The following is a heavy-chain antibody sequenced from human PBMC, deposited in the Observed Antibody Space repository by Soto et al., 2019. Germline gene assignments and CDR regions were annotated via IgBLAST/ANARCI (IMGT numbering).Heavy chain of an antibody. CDR1: GFTFSSYS. Sequence: GGSLRLSCAASGFTFSSYSMNWVRQAPGKGLEWVSSISSTSSTYLYYADSVRGRFTISRDNAKNSLYLQMNNLRAEDTALYYCARVLEGRAIFGGFYYYHMDVWGKGTTVTVSS. CDR2: ISSTSSTYL. CDR3: ARVLEGRAIFGGFYYYHMDV. D-gene: IGHD3-3*01. J-gene: IGHJ6*03. V-gene: IGHV3-21*01.